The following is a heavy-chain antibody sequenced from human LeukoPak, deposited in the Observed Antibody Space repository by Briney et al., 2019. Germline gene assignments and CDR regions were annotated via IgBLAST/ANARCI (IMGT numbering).Heavy chain of an antibody. D-gene: IGHD3-16*01. V-gene: IGHV3-7*01. J-gene: IGHJ5*02. CDR3: ARFISLGA. CDR1: GFTFNSYW. Sequence: HPGGSLRLSCAASGFTFNSYWMSWVRQAPGKGLEWVASIKKDGSEKNYVDSVKGRFTISRDNAKNSLYLQMDSLRAEDTAVYYCARFISLGAWGQGTLVTVSS. CDR2: IKKDGSEK.